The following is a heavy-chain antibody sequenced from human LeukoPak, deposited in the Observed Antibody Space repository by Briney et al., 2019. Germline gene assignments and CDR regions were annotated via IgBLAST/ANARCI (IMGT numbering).Heavy chain of an antibody. CDR2: IYHSGST. Sequence: PSGTLSLTCAVSGGSISSSNSWSWVRQPPGKGLEGIGEIYHSGSTNYNPSLKSRVTISVDKSNNQFSLKLSTVTAADTAVYYCAREAFTMVRGAVVDYWGQGTMVTVSS. CDR1: GGSISSSNS. CDR3: AREAFTMVRGAVVDY. D-gene: IGHD3-10*01. V-gene: IGHV4-4*02. J-gene: IGHJ4*02.